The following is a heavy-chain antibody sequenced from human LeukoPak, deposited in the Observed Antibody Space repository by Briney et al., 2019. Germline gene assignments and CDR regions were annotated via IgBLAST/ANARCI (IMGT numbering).Heavy chain of an antibody. Sequence: GGSLRLSCAASGFTFSSYWMSWVRQAPGKGLEWVANIKQDGSEKYYVDSVKGRFTISRDNAKNSLYLQMNSLRAEDTAVYYCARDSGYDYRGPFGYWGQGALVTVSS. D-gene: IGHD5-12*01. CDR2: IKQDGSEK. J-gene: IGHJ4*02. CDR3: ARDSGYDYRGPFGY. CDR1: GFTFSSYW. V-gene: IGHV3-7*03.